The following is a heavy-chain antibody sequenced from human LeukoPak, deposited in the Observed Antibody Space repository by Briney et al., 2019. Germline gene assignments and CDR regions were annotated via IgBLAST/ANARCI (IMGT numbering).Heavy chain of an antibody. V-gene: IGHV4-34*01. CDR3: AGVAVAGQGAFEI. D-gene: IGHD6-19*01. Sequence: SETLSLTCAVYGGSFSGCYWSWIRQPPGKGQEWIGEIKHSGSTNYNPSLKSRVTISVDTSKNQFSLKLSSATAADTAVYYCAGVAVAGQGAFEIWGQGTMVTVSS. J-gene: IGHJ3*02. CDR1: GGSFSGCY. CDR2: IKHSGST.